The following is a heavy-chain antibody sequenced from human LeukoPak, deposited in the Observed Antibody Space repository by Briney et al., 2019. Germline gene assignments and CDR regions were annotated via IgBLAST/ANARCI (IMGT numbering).Heavy chain of an antibody. CDR2: ISSSGSTI. D-gene: IGHD2-2*01. CDR3: AREYCSTTSCSLLDY. Sequence: GGSLRLSCAASGFTFSSYEMNWVRQAPGKGLEWVSYISSSGSTIYYADSVKGRFTISRDNAKNSLYLQMSSLRAEDTAVYYCAREYCSTTSCSLLDYWGQGTPVTVSS. V-gene: IGHV3-48*03. CDR1: GFTFSSYE. J-gene: IGHJ4*02.